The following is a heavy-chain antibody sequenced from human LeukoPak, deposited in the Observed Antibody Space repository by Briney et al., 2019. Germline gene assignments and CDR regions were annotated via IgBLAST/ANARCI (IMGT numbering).Heavy chain of an antibody. Sequence: ASVKVSCKASGYTFTGFYMHWVRQAPGQGLEWMGWINPNSGGTNYAQKFQGRVTMTRDTSISTAYMELSRLRSDDTAVYYCAREPYDSSGYYYGYFDLWGRGTLVTVSS. CDR1: GYTFTGFY. CDR2: INPNSGGT. CDR3: AREPYDSSGYYYGYFDL. V-gene: IGHV1-2*02. D-gene: IGHD3-22*01. J-gene: IGHJ2*01.